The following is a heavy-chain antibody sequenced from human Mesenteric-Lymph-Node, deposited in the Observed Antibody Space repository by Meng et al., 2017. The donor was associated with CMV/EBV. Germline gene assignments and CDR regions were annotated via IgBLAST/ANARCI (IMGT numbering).Heavy chain of an antibody. D-gene: IGHD3-22*01. Sequence: QLQLQESGPGLVKPSVTLSLTCTVSGGSISSSSYYWGWIRQPPGKGLEWIGSIYYSGSTYYNPSLKSRVTISVDTSKNQFSLKLSSVTAADTAVYYCARDGDYYDSSGYNPFDYWGQGTLVTVSS. J-gene: IGHJ4*02. CDR1: GGSISSSSYY. V-gene: IGHV4-39*07. CDR3: ARDGDYYDSSGYNPFDY. CDR2: IYYSGST.